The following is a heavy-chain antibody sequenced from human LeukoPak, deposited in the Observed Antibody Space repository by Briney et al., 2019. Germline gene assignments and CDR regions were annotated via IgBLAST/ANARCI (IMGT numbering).Heavy chain of an antibody. Sequence: PXETLSLTCTVSGGSISSYQWSWIRQPPGKGLEWIGYIYYTGSTNYNPSLKSRVTISVDTSKNQFSLKLSSVTAADTAVYYCARHRWYYYGSGSYLNYYGMDVWGQGTTVTVSS. V-gene: IGHV4-59*08. CDR1: GGSISSYQ. CDR3: ARHRWYYYGSGSYLNYYGMDV. D-gene: IGHD3-10*01. J-gene: IGHJ6*02. CDR2: IYYTGST.